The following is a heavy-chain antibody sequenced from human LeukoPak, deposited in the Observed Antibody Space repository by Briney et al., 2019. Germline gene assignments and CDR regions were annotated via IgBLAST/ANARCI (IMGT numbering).Heavy chain of an antibody. V-gene: IGHV3-66*01. CDR3: ARDRRGYGGNFDY. J-gene: IGHJ4*02. CDR1: GFTVSSSD. Sequence: PGGSLRLSCVASGFTVSSSDMNWVRQASGKGLEWVSVIYSGGTTSYADSVKGRFTISRDNSKNTLYLQMNSLRAEDTAVYYCARDRRGYGGNFDYWGQGTLVTVSS. D-gene: IGHD4-23*01. CDR2: IYSGGTT.